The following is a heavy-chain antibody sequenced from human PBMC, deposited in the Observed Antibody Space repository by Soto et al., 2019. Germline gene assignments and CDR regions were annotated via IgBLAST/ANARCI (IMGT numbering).Heavy chain of an antibody. J-gene: IGHJ4*02. CDR3: AKEVGLEPLGSFDY. CDR2: ISYDGSNK. D-gene: IGHD1-1*01. V-gene: IGHV3-30*18. CDR1: GFTFSSYG. Sequence: GGSLRLSCAASGFTFSSYGMHWVRQAPGKGLEWVAVISYDGSNKYYADSVKGRFTISRDNSKNTLYLQMNSLRAEDTAVYYCAKEVGLEPLGSFDYWGQGTLVTVSS.